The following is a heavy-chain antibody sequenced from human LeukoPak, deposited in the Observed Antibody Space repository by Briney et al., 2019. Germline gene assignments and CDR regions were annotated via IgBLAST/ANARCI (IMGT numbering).Heavy chain of an antibody. D-gene: IGHD3-22*01. J-gene: IGHJ4*02. CDR1: GGSISSSSYY. Sequence: SETLSLTCTVSGGSISSSSYYWGWIRQPPGKGLEWIGSIYYSGSTYYNPSLKSRVTISVDTSKNQFSLKLSSVTAADTAVYYCAITERRSGYSQLGYWGQGTLVTVSS. V-gene: IGHV4-39*07. CDR2: IYYSGST. CDR3: AITERRSGYSQLGY.